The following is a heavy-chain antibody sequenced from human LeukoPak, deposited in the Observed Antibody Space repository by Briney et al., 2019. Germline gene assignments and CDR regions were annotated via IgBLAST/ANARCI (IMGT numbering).Heavy chain of an antibody. V-gene: IGHV4-39*01. CDR3: AKVSDRDSSGYYWGFGY. D-gene: IGHD3-22*01. Sequence: ASETLSLTCTVSGGSISSSSYYWGWIRQPPGKGLEWIGSIYYSGSTYYNPSLKSRVTISVDTSRNQFSLKLTSVTAADTAVYYCAKVSDRDSSGYYWGFGYWGQGTLVTVSS. CDR1: GGSISSSSYY. J-gene: IGHJ4*02. CDR2: IYYSGST.